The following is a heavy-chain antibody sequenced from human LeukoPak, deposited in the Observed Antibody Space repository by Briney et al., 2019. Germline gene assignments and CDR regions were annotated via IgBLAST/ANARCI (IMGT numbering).Heavy chain of an antibody. CDR2: MNPNSGNT. CDR3: ARSTYYYGSGSYDFDY. CDR1: GYTFTSYD. Sequence: ASVKVSCKASGYTFTSYDINWVRQATGQGLEWMGWMNPNSGNTGYAQKFQGRVTITRNTSISTAYMELSSLRSEDTAVYYCARSTYYYGSGSYDFDYWGQGTLVTVSS. V-gene: IGHV1-8*03. D-gene: IGHD3-10*01. J-gene: IGHJ4*02.